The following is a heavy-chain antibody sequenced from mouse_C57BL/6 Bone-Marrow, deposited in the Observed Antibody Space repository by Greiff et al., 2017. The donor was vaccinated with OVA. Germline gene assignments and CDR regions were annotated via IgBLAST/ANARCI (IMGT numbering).Heavy chain of an antibody. CDR1: GYAFSSSW. CDR2: IYPGDGDT. CDR3: ARSSIPPYFDY. V-gene: IGHV1-82*01. J-gene: IGHJ2*01. Sequence: QVQLKQSGPELVKPGASVKISCKASGYAFSSSWMNWVKQRPGKGLEWIGRIYPGDGDTNYNGKFKGKATLTVDTSSSTAYMQLSSLTSEDSAVYYCARSSIPPYFDYWGQGTTLTVSS.